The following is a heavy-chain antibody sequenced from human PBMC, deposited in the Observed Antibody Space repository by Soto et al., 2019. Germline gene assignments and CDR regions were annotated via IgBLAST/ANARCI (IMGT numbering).Heavy chain of an antibody. CDR3: AREEGRYSSGWYGLGYYGMDV. CDR2: ISAYNGNT. V-gene: IGHV1-18*01. J-gene: IGHJ6*02. Sequence: PEASVKVSCKASGYTFTSYGISWVRQAPGQGLEWMGWISAYNGNTNYAQKLQGRVTMTTDTSTSTAYMELRSLRSDDTAVYYCAREEGRYSSGWYGLGYYGMDVWGQGTTVTVSS. D-gene: IGHD6-19*01. CDR1: GYTFTSYG.